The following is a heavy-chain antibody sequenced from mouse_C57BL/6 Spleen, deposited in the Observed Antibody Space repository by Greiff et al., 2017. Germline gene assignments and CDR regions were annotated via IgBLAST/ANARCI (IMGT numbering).Heavy chain of an antibody. CDR1: GYTFTDYE. CDR3: TSLITTVVAPEYFDV. D-gene: IGHD1-1*01. V-gene: IGHV1-15*01. Sequence: QVQLQQSGAELVRPGASVTLSCKASGYTFTDYEMHWVKQTPVHGLEWIGAIDPETGGTAYNQKFKGKAILTADKSSSTAYMGLRSLTSEDSAVYYGTSLITTVVAPEYFDVWGTGTTVTVSS. CDR2: IDPETGGT. J-gene: IGHJ1*03.